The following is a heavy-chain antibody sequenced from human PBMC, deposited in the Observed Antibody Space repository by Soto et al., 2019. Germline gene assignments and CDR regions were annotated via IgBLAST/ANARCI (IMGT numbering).Heavy chain of an antibody. Sequence: GGSLRLSCAASGFTFDDYTMHWVRQAPGKGLEWVSLISWDGGSTYYEDSVKGRFTISRDNSKNSLYLQMNSLRTEDTALYYCAKDIRRGYYDSSGPLRGMDVWGQGTTVTVSS. CDR2: ISWDGGST. D-gene: IGHD3-22*01. CDR3: AKDIRRGYYDSSGPLRGMDV. J-gene: IGHJ6*02. V-gene: IGHV3-43*01. CDR1: GFTFDDYT.